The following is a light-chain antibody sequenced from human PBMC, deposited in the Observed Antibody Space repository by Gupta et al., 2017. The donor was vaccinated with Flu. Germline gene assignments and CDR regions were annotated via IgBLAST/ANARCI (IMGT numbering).Light chain of an antibody. Sequence: SVLTHPPSAFRPPGSRFTISCSGSSSNIGSDSVDWYQQHPRTAPRLLIHSNNRRHSGVPDRFSGSKSGNSASLAISGLQSEDEADYYCAALDDSLSGPVFGGGTKVTVL. CDR2: SNN. CDR1: SSNIGSDS. J-gene: IGLJ2*01. V-gene: IGLV1-44*01. CDR3: AALDDSLSGPV.